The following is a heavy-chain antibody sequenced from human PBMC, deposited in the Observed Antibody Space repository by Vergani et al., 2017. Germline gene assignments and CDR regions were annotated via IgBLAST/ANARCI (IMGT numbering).Heavy chain of an antibody. CDR2: ISWNSGSI. CDR1: GFTFDDYA. CDR3: ARLVAALGFDY. V-gene: IGHV3-9*01. Sequence: EVQLVESGGGLVQPGRSLRLSCAASGFTFDDYAMHWVRQAPGKGLEWVSGISWNSGSIGYADSVKGRFTISRDNAKNSLYLQMNSLRAEDTALYYCARLVAALGFDYWGQGTLVTVSS. J-gene: IGHJ4*02. D-gene: IGHD2-15*01.